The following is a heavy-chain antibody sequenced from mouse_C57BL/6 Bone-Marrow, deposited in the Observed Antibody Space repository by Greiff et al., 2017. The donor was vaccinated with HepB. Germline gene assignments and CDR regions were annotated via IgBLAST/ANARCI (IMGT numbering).Heavy chain of an antibody. V-gene: IGHV14-4*01. CDR2: IDPANGDT. CDR3: ATFCEYAAGFAY. Sequence: EVQLQQSGAELVRPGASVKLSCTASGFNFTDDYMHWVKQRPEQGLEWIGWIDPANGDTEYASKFQGKATITADTSSNTAYLQLSSLTSEDTAVYSCATFCEYAAGFAYWGQGTVVTVSA. J-gene: IGHJ3*01. D-gene: IGHD5-1*01. CDR1: GFNFTDDY.